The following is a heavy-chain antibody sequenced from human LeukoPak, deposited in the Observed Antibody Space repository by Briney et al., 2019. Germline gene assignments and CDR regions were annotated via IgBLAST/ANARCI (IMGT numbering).Heavy chain of an antibody. D-gene: IGHD6-6*01. CDR2: ISSGGSTI. Sequence: GGSLRLSCAASGFIFSDYSMNWVRQAPGKGLEWVSYISSGGSTIYYADSVKGRFTISRDNSKNTLYLQMSSLRAEDTAVYYCVKYSNSCYDPWGQGTLVTVSS. J-gene: IGHJ5*02. CDR1: GFIFSDYS. CDR3: VKYSNSCYDP. V-gene: IGHV3-48*01.